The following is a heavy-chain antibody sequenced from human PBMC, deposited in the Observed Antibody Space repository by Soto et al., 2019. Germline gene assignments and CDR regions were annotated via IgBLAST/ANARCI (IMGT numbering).Heavy chain of an antibody. Sequence: SETLSLTCAVYGGSFSGYYWSWIRQPPGKGLEWIGEINHSGSTNYNPSLKSRVTISVDTSKNQFSLKLSSVTAADTAVYYCARAKRGLVAVDYWGQGTLVTVSS. CDR1: GGSFSGYY. CDR2: INHSGST. D-gene: IGHD2-15*01. CDR3: ARAKRGLVAVDY. V-gene: IGHV4-34*01. J-gene: IGHJ4*02.